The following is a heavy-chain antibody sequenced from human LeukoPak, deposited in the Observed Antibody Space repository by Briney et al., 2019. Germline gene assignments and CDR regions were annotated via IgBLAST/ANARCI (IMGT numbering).Heavy chain of an antibody. CDR3: TTERNWELLRPYGLDI. CDR2: IRTKIEGETR. D-gene: IGHD1-26*01. CDR1: GLNFKYVW. Sequence: SGGSLRLSCAASGLNFKYVWMNWVRQVPGKGLEWVGRIRTKIEGETRDYPAPVKGRFIISRDDSKTTLYLQMNGLKTEDSAVYYCTTERNWELLRPYGLDIWGQGTTVIVSS. V-gene: IGHV3-15*01. J-gene: IGHJ6*02.